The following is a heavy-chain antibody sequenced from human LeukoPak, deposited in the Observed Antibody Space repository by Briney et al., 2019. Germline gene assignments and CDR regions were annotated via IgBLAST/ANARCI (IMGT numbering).Heavy chain of an antibody. CDR2: IYYSGST. V-gene: IGHV4-39*01. Sequence: PSETLSLTCTVSGGSISSSSYYWGWIRQPPGKGLEWIGSIYYSGSTYYNPSLKSRVTISVDTSKNQFSLKLSSVTAADTAVYYCARRYYDSRFFDYWGQGTLVTVSS. CDR3: ARRYYDSRFFDY. D-gene: IGHD3-22*01. CDR1: GGSISSSSYY. J-gene: IGHJ4*02.